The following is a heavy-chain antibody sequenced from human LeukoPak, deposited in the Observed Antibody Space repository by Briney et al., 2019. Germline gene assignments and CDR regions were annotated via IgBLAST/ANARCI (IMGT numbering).Heavy chain of an antibody. D-gene: IGHD1-26*01. CDR3: ARDYSGSYPIDY. V-gene: IGHV3-21*01. J-gene: IGHJ4*02. CDR2: TSSSSSYI. Sequence: GGSLRLSCAASGFTFSSYSMNWVRQAPGKGLEWVSSTSSSSSYIYYADSVKGRFTISRDNAKNSLYLQMNSLRAEDTAVYYCARDYSGSYPIDYWGQGTLVTVSS. CDR1: GFTFSSYS.